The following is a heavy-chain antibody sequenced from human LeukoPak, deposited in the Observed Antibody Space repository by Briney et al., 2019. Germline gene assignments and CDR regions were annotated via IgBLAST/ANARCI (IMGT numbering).Heavy chain of an antibody. Sequence: PSETLSLTCTVSGGSMSTYYWSWIRQTPGKGLEWIGYIYYSGSTNYNPSLKSRVTISVDTSKNQFSLKVNSVTAADTAVYYCARGVKGLRGAFDIWGQGTMVTVSS. J-gene: IGHJ3*02. V-gene: IGHV4-59*01. D-gene: IGHD3-10*01. CDR2: IYYSGST. CDR3: ARGVKGLRGAFDI. CDR1: GGSMSTYY.